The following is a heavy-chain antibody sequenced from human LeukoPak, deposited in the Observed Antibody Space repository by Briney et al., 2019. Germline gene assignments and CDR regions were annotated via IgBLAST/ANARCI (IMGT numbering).Heavy chain of an antibody. D-gene: IGHD5-18*01. V-gene: IGHV4-59*01. J-gene: IGHJ6*02. CDR1: GGSISSYY. Sequence: PSETLSLTCTVSGGSISSYYWSWIRQPPGKGLEWIGYIYYSGSTNYNPSLKSRVTISVDTSKNQFSLKLSSVTAADTAVYYCACLLSNTAMVSGVGVDAWGQGTTVTVSS. CDR3: ACLLSNTAMVSGVGVDA. CDR2: IYYSGST.